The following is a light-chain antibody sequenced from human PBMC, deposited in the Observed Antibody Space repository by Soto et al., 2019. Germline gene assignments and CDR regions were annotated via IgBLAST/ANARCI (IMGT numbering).Light chain of an antibody. V-gene: IGKV3-20*01. CDR3: QQYANSPLT. Sequence: EIVLTQSPGTLSLSPGEGATLSCRASQSVSSSYLAWYQQKPGQAPRLLIYGASSRATGIPDRFSGSGSGTDFTLTISRQEPEDFAVYYCQQYANSPLTFGPGTKVDIK. CDR2: GAS. J-gene: IGKJ3*01. CDR1: QSVSSSY.